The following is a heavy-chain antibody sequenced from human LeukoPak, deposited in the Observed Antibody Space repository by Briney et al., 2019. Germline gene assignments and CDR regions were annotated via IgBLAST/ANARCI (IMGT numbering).Heavy chain of an antibody. Sequence: GGSLRLSCAASGFTFGIYAMSWVRQAPGKGLEWVSGISGSASTYYADSVKGRFTISRDNSKNTLYLQMNSLRAEDTAVYYCAKEGMSGSGSYYLWYYYYYMDVWGKGTTVTISS. J-gene: IGHJ6*03. D-gene: IGHD3-10*01. V-gene: IGHV3-23*01. CDR3: AKEGMSGSGSYYLWYYYYYMDV. CDR2: ISGSAST. CDR1: GFTFGIYA.